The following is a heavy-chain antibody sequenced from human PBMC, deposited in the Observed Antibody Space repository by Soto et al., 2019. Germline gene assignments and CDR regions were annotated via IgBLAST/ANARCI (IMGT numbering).Heavy chain of an antibody. CDR2: INAGNGNT. V-gene: IGHV1-3*05. CDR1: GYTFTSYA. CDR3: ASESYGGEFDY. Sequence: QVQLVQSGAEEKKPGASVKVSCKASGYTFTSYAMHWVRQAPGQRLEWMGWINAGNGNTNYSQKFQGRVTITRDTSASTAYMELSSLRSEDTAVYYCASESYGGEFDYWGQGTLLTVSS. J-gene: IGHJ4*02. D-gene: IGHD4-17*01.